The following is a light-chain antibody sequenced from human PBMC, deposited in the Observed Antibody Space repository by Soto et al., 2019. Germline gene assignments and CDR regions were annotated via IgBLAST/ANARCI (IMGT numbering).Light chain of an antibody. Sequence: EIVLTQSPATLSLSPGERATLSCRASQSLSSYLAWYQQKPGQAPRLLIYDASNRATGIPARFSGSGSGTEFTLTISSLQSEDFAVYYCQQYNNWPPGTFGQGT. CDR3: QQYNNWPPGT. V-gene: IGKV3-11*01. CDR1: QSLSSY. J-gene: IGKJ1*01. CDR2: DAS.